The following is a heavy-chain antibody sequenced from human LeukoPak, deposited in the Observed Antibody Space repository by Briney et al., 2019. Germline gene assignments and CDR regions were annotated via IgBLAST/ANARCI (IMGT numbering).Heavy chain of an antibody. CDR2: IYPGDSDT. D-gene: IGHD5-24*01. CDR3: AKVVELATLTDDSYTYSYHMDV. CDR1: GYSFSTYW. Sequence: GESLKISCKGSGYSFSTYWIGWVRQLPGEGLEWMGFIYPGDSDTRYSPSFQGQVTISADKYISSAYLQWSSLKASDTAMYYCAKVVELATLTDDSYTYSYHMDVWGKGTAVTVSS. V-gene: IGHV5-51*01. J-gene: IGHJ6*03.